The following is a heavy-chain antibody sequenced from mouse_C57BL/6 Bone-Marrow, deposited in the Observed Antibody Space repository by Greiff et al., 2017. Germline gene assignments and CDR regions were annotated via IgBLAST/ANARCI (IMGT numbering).Heavy chain of an antibody. CDR3: ARFGAPAWFAY. V-gene: IGHV5-4*01. Sequence: VHLVESGGGLVKPGGSLKLSCAASGFTFSSYAMSWVRQTPEKMLEWVATISDGGSYTYYPDNVKGRFTISRDNAKNNLYLQMSHLKSEDTAMYYCARFGAPAWFAYWGQGTLVTVSA. J-gene: IGHJ3*01. CDR1: GFTFSSYA. CDR2: ISDGGSYT. D-gene: IGHD3-1*01.